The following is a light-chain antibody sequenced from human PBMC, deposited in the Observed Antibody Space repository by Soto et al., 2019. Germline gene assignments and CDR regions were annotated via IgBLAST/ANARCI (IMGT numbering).Light chain of an antibody. Sequence: QSVLTQPASVSGSPGQSVTISCTGTSSDVGSYKLVSWYQQYPGRAPKLIIFEVSKRSSGISNRFSGSKSANTASLTISGLQADDDAYYYCCSYSGRSTVFGTGTKATVL. V-gene: IGLV2-23*02. CDR1: SSDVGSYKL. J-gene: IGLJ1*01. CDR3: CSYSGRSTV. CDR2: EVS.